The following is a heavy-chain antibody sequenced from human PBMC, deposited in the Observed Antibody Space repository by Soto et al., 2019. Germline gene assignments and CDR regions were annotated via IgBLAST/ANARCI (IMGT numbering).Heavy chain of an antibody. CDR1: GFTFSSYA. CDR2: ISGSGGST. CDR3: AKTGIPSPYYYYGMDV. V-gene: IGHV3-23*01. J-gene: IGHJ6*02. Sequence: GGSLRLSCAASGFTFSSYAMSWVRQAPGKGLEWVSAISGSGGSTYYADSVKGRFTISRDNSKNTLYLQMNSLRAEDTAVYYCAKTGIPSPYYYYGMDVWGQGTTVTVSS. D-gene: IGHD2-21*01.